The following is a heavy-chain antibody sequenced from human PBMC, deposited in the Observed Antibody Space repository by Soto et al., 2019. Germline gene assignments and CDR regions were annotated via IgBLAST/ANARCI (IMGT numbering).Heavy chain of an antibody. CDR2: INNNGNT. CDR3: EREFSGNYYYNYDIDV. V-gene: IGHV4-61*01. Sequence: SDTLDLTVTVSGDSVANINFYGCWSLQARGKTLQWIGFINNNGNTNYNHSLTSQVTISINTYKNKFSLTLRYVTAADTARYFCEREFSGNYYYNYDIDVWGQGAAVTVSS. J-gene: IGHJ6*02. CDR1: GDSVANINFY.